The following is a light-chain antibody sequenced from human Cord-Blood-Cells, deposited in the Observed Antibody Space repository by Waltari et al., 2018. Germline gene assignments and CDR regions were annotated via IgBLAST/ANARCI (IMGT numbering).Light chain of an antibody. V-gene: IGLV2-8*01. CDR1: SSEVGGYNY. CDR3: SSYAGSNNFV. J-gene: IGLJ1*01. Sequence: QSALTQPPSASGSPGQSVTISCTGTSSEVGGYNYVSWYQQHPGKAPKLMIYEVSKRPSGFPDRFSGSKSGNTASLTVSGLQAEDEADYYCSSYAGSNNFVFGTGTKVTVL. CDR2: EVS.